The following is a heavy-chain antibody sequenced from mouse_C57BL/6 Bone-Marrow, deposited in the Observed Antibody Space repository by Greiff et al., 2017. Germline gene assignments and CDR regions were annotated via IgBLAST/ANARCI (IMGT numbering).Heavy chain of an antibody. V-gene: IGHV1-82*01. Sequence: VQLQESGPELVKPGASVKISCKASGYAFSRSWMNWVKQRPGKGLEWIGRIYPGDGDTNYNGKFKDKATLTAEKSSSTAYMQLSSLTSEDSAVYFCARWTDHWYFDVWGTGTTVTVSS. J-gene: IGHJ1*03. CDR3: ARWTDHWYFDV. CDR2: IYPGDGDT. CDR1: GYAFSRSW.